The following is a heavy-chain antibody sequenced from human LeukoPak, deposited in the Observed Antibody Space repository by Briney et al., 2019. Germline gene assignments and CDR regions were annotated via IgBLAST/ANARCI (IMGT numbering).Heavy chain of an antibody. CDR1: GFTFSGSA. Sequence: GGSLRLSCAASGFTFSGSAMHWVRQAPGKGLEWVAVISYDGSNKYYADSVKGRFTISRDNSKNTLYLQMNSLRAEDTAVYYCAREFGYHFDYWGQGTLVTVSS. D-gene: IGHD3-10*01. V-gene: IGHV3-30-3*01. J-gene: IGHJ4*02. CDR2: ISYDGSNK. CDR3: AREFGYHFDY.